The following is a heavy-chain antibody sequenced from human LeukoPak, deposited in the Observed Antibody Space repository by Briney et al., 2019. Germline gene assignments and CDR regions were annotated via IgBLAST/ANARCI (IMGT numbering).Heavy chain of an antibody. CDR2: IYSGGST. J-gene: IGHJ4*02. CDR1: GFTVSTNY. CDR3: TRPHDY. Sequence: PGGSLRLSCAASGFTVSTNYMSWVRQAPGRGLEWVSVIYSGGSTYYADSVKGRFTISRDNSKSTLYLQMNSVRAEDTAVYYCTRPHDYWGQGTLVTVSS. V-gene: IGHV3-53*01.